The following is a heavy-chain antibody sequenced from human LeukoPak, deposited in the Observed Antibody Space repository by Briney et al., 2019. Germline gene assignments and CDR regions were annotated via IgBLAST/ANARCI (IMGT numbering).Heavy chain of an antibody. Sequence: SETLSLTCAVYGGSFSGYYWSWIRQPPGKGLEWIGEINHSGSTKYNPSLKSRVTISVDTSKNQFSLKLSSVTAADTAVYYCARAGYCSSTSCQPLHYYGSGSYYYWGQGTLVTVSS. D-gene: IGHD2-2*01. CDR2: INHSGST. V-gene: IGHV4-34*01. CDR3: ARAGYCSSTSCQPLHYYGSGSYYY. J-gene: IGHJ4*02. CDR1: GGSFSGYY.